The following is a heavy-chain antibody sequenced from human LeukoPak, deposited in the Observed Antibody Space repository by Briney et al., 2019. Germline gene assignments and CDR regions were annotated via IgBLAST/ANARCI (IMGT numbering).Heavy chain of an antibody. CDR3: ARVGAGLFDY. CDR2: INHSGST. Sequence: SETLSLTCAVYGESFSGYYWSWIRQPPGKGLEWIGEINHSGSTNYNPSLKSRVTISVDTSKNQFSLKLSSVTAADTAVYYCARVGAGLFDYWGQGTLVTVSS. V-gene: IGHV4-34*01. J-gene: IGHJ4*02. D-gene: IGHD6-13*01. CDR1: GESFSGYY.